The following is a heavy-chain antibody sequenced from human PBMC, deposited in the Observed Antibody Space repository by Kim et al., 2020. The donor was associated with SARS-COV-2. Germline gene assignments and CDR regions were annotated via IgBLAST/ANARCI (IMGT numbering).Heavy chain of an antibody. CDR3: AKGNYYDSSGYHSIPCHY. V-gene: IGHV3-23*01. D-gene: IGHD3-22*01. J-gene: IGHJ4*02. Sequence: KGRFTISRDNSKNTLYLQMNSLRAEDTAVYYCAKGNYYDSSGYHSIPCHYWGQGTLVTVSS.